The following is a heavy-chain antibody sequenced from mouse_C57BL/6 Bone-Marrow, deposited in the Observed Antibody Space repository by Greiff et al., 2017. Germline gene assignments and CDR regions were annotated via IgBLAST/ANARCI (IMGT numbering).Heavy chain of an antibody. CDR3: ASERDGYYDYAKDY. CDR1: GYTFTSYG. CDR2: IYPRSGNT. V-gene: IGHV1-81*01. Sequence: QVQLQQSGAELARPGASVKLSCKASGYTFTSYGISWVKQRTGQGLEWIGEIYPRSGNTYYNEKFKGKATLTADKSSSTAYMEIRSLTSEYSAVYFCASERDGYYDYAKDYWCQGTSVTVST. J-gene: IGHJ4*01. D-gene: IGHD2-3*01.